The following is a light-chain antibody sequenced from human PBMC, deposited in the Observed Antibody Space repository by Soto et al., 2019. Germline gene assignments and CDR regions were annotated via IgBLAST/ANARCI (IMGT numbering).Light chain of an antibody. V-gene: IGLV2-23*02. CDR3: CSYAGSSTYV. CDR1: SSDVGSYNY. J-gene: IGLJ1*01. CDR2: EVS. Sequence: QSVLNQPASVSGSPGQSITISCTGTSSDVGSYNYVSWYQQHPGKAPKLMIYEVSNRPSGVSNRFSGSKSGNTASLTISGLQAEDEADYYCCSYAGSSTYVFGTGTKVTVL.